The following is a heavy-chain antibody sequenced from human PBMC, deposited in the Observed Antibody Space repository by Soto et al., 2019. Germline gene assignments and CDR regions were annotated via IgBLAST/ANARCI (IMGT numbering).Heavy chain of an antibody. J-gene: IGHJ5*02. D-gene: IGHD3-10*01. V-gene: IGHV4-59*08. Sequence: SETLSLTCTVSGGSISSYYWSWIRQPPGKGLEWIGYIYYSGSTNYNPSLKSRVTISVDTSKNQFSLKLSSVTAADTAVYYCARKSHYGSGSYRWFDPWGQGTLVTVSS. CDR2: IYYSGST. CDR3: ARKSHYGSGSYRWFDP. CDR1: GGSISSYY.